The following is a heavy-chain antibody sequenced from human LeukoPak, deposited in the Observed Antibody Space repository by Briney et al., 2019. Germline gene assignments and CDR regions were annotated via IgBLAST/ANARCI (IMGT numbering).Heavy chain of an antibody. CDR2: ISSSSTII. D-gene: IGHD3-9*01. CDR3: AKVPRQHDNWFDP. CDR1: GFTFSSHS. V-gene: IGHV3-48*01. Sequence: PGGSLRLSCVASGFTFSSHSMNWVRQAPGKGLEWISYISSSSTIIHYVDSVRGRFAISRDDAKNSLYLQMNSLRAEDTAIYYCAKVPRQHDNWFDPWGQGTLVTVSS. J-gene: IGHJ5*02.